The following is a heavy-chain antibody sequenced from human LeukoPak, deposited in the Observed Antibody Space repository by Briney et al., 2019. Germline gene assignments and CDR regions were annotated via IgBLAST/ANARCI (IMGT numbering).Heavy chain of an antibody. CDR1: GGSISSSSYY. J-gene: IGHJ4*02. D-gene: IGHD3-22*01. CDR3: ARQVVVVITANFDY. Sequence: SETLSLTCTVSGGSISSSSYYWGWIRQPPGKGLEWIGSTYYSGSTYYNPSLKSRVTISVDTSKNQFSLKLSSVTAADTAVCYCARQVVVVITANFDYWGQGTLVTVSS. CDR2: TYYSGST. V-gene: IGHV4-39*01.